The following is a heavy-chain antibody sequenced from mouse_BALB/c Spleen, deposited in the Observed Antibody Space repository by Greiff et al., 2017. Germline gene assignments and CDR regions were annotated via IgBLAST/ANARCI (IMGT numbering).Heavy chain of an antibody. Sequence: VQRVESGPELVKPGASVKISCKASGYSFTSYYIHWVKQRPGQGLEWIGWIFPGSGNTKHNEKFKGKATLTADTSSSTAYMQLSSLTSEDSAVYFCARWYGNFYAMDYWGQGTSVTVSS. CDR2: IFPGSGNT. CDR3: ARWYGNFYAMDY. V-gene: IGHV1-66*01. D-gene: IGHD2-10*02. CDR1: GYSFTSYY. J-gene: IGHJ4*01.